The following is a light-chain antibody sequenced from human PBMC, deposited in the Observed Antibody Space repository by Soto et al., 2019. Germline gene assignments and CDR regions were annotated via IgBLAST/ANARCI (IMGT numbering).Light chain of an antibody. CDR2: EVS. CDR1: SSDFGTYKY. Sequence: QSALTQPASVSGSPGQSITISCTGTSSDFGTYKYVSWYQQHPGKAPKLMIYEVSNRPSGVSNRFSGSKSGNTASLTISGLQAEDETDYYCFSYTSSGTYVFGTGTKLTVL. J-gene: IGLJ1*01. V-gene: IGLV2-14*01. CDR3: FSYTSSGTYV.